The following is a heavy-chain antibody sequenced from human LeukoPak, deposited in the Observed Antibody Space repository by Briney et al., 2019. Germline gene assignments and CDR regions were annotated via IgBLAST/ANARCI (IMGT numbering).Heavy chain of an antibody. Sequence: GGSLRLSCAATGFTFSSYWMSWVRQAPGKGLEWVANIKQEGSEKYYVDSVKGRFTISRDNAKNSLYLQMNSLRAEDTAVYYCARGTLRGGWNWNDQGVYFDYWGQGTLVTVSS. CDR3: ARGTLRGGWNWNDQGVYFDY. J-gene: IGHJ4*02. CDR1: GFTFSSYW. CDR2: IKQEGSEK. D-gene: IGHD1-1*01. V-gene: IGHV3-7*03.